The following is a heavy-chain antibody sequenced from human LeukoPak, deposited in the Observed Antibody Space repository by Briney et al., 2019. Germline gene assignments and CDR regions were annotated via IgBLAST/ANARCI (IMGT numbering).Heavy chain of an antibody. CDR1: GFTFSSYG. J-gene: IGHJ4*02. Sequence: GGSLRLSCAASGFTFSSYGMHWVRQAPGKGLEWVSSISSSGTYIYYRDSVKGRFTISRDNAENSLYLEMNSLRVEDTAIYYCVRDRGSYRPIDYWGQGTLVTVSS. CDR3: VRDRGSYRPIDY. D-gene: IGHD1-26*01. V-gene: IGHV3-21*01. CDR2: ISSSGTYI.